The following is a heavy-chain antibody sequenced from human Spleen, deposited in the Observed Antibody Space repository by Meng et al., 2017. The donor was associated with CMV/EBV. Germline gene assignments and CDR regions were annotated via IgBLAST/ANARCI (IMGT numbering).Heavy chain of an antibody. V-gene: IGHV4-39*07. D-gene: IGHD3-3*01. J-gene: IGHJ4*02. CDR2: IYYSGST. CDR1: GGSISSSSYY. CDR3: ARGGSTFGVVIIRN. Sequence: SETLSLTCTVSGGSISSSSYYWGWIRQPPGKGLEWIGSIYYSGSTYYNPPLKSRVTISVDTSKNQFSLKLSSVTAADTAVYYCARGGSTFGVVIIRNWGQGTLVTVSS.